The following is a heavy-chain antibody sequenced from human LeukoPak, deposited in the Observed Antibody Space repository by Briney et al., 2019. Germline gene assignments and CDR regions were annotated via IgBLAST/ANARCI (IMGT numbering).Heavy chain of an antibody. D-gene: IGHD6-13*01. CDR2: IYTSGST. J-gene: IGHJ4*02. CDR3: ARARLTAAAGITFIGYFDY. Sequence: PSETLSLTCTVSGGSIGSYYWSWIRQPAGKGLEWIGRIYTSGSTNYNPSLKSRVTMSVDTSKNQFSLKLSSVTAADTAVYYCARARLTAAAGITFIGYFDYWGQGTLVTVSS. V-gene: IGHV4-4*07. CDR1: GGSIGSYY.